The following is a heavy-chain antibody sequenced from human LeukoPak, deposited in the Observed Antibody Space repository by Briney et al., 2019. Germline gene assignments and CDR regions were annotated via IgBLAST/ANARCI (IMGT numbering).Heavy chain of an antibody. D-gene: IGHD5-12*01. Sequence: SETLSLTCTVSGGSISSSNFYWGWIRQPPGKGLEWIATIYYSGGTYYNPSLKSRVTISVDTSKNQFSLKLSSVTAADTAVYYCARRQWLRLCFDYWGQGTLVTVSS. CDR1: GGSISSSNFY. J-gene: IGHJ4*02. CDR3: ARRQWLRLCFDY. V-gene: IGHV4-39*07. CDR2: IYYSGGT.